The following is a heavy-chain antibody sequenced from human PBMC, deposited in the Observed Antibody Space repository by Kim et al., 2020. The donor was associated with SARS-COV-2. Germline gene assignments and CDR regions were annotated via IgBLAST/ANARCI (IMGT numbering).Heavy chain of an antibody. D-gene: IGHD2-15*01. CDR3: AREESDNYYYYYGMDV. CDR1: GFTFSSYW. J-gene: IGHJ6*02. Sequence: GGSLRLSCAASGFTFSSYWMHWVRQAPGKGLVWVSRINSDGSSTSYADSVKGRFTISRDNAKNTLYLQMNSLRAEDTAVYYCAREESDNYYYYYGMDVWGQGTTVTVSS. CDR2: INSDGSST. V-gene: IGHV3-74*01.